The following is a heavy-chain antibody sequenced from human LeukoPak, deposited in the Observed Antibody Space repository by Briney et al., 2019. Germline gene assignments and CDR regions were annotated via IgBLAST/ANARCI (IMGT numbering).Heavy chain of an antibody. CDR2: IQSDGSST. CDR1: GFTFRSYW. CDR3: ARGTYYYGSGSYYYYFDY. Sequence: GSLRLSCAASGFTFRSYWMHWVRQAPGKGRVWVSRIQSDGSSTNYADSVKGRFTISRDNAKNPMSLQMNSLRAEDTAVYYCARGTYYYGSGSYYYYFDYWGQGTLVTVSS. V-gene: IGHV3-74*01. D-gene: IGHD3-10*01. J-gene: IGHJ4*02.